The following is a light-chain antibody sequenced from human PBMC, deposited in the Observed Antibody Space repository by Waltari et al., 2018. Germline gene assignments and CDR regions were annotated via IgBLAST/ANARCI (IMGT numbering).Light chain of an antibody. J-gene: IGKJ1*01. Sequence: EIVMTQSPATLAVSPGERATLTGRASQRVSSNLAWYQQKPGQAPRLLIFGASPRATGIPARFSGSGSGTEFTLTIISLQSADFAVYYCQQYNNWPPWTFGRGTKVEIK. CDR1: QRVSSN. CDR3: QQYNNWPPWT. CDR2: GAS. V-gene: IGKV3-15*01.